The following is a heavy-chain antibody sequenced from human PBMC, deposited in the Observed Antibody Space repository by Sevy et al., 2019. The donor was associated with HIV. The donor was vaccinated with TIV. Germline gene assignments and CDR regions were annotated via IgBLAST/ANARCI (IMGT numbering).Heavy chain of an antibody. CDR1: GFPVSSNY. Sequence: GGSLRLSCAASGFPVSSNYMSWVRQAPGKGLEWVSVIYSYGSTCHADSVKGRFTISRDNSKNTLYLQMNSLRVEDTAVYYCARGKSGYGYGLDYWGQGTLVTVSS. CDR3: ARGKSGYGYGLDY. V-gene: IGHV3-66*01. CDR2: IYSYGST. D-gene: IGHD5-18*01. J-gene: IGHJ4*02.